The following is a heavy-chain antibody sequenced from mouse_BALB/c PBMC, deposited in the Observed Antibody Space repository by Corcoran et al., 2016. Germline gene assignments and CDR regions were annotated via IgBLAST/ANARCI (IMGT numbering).Heavy chain of an antibody. CDR3: ATLLRPFDY. V-gene: IGHV3-6*02. J-gene: IGHJ2*01. CDR2: ISYDGSN. Sequence: DVQLQESGPGLVKPSQSLSLTCSVTGYSITSGYYWNWIRQFPGNKLEWMGYISYDGSNNYNPSLKNRISITRDTSKNQFFLKLNSVTTEDTGTYYGATLLRPFDYWGQGTTLTVSS. CDR1: GYSITSGYY. D-gene: IGHD1-2*01.